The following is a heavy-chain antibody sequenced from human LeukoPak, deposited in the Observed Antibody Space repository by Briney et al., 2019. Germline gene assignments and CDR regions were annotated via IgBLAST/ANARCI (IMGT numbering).Heavy chain of an antibody. Sequence: PGGSLRLSCAASGFTCDDYTMHWVRQAPGKGLEWVSLISWDGGSTYYADSVKGRFTISRDNSKNSLYLQTNSLRTEDTALYYCAKDINDGYCFDYWGQGTLVTVSS. CDR1: GFTCDDYT. J-gene: IGHJ4*02. D-gene: IGHD2-8*01. CDR3: AKDINDGYCFDY. CDR2: ISWDGGST. V-gene: IGHV3-43*01.